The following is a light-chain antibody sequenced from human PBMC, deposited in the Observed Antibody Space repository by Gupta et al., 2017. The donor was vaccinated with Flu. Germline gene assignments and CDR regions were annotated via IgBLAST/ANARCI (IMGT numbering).Light chain of an antibody. CDR1: EGLVYSDGNTY. J-gene: IGKJ1*01. Sequence: DVVMTQSPLSLPVTLGQPASISCRSSEGLVYSDGNTYLHWFQQRPGQAPRRLIYQVSYRDSGVPDRFSGSGSGTDFTLKISSVEAEDVGIYFCRQGEHWPRAFGQGTTVEIK. CDR3: RQGEHWPRA. V-gene: IGKV2-30*01. CDR2: QVS.